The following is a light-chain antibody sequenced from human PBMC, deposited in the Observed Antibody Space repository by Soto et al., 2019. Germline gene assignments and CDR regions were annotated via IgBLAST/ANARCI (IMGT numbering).Light chain of an antibody. CDR1: SSDVGGYND. Sequence: QSALTQPPSASGTPGQSVAISCTGTSSDVGGYNDVSWYQQHPGKAPKLMIYEVNKGPSGVPDRFSGPKSGNPASVTVSGLQAEDEGDYSCSSYAGSRNVFGTGTKAPV. V-gene: IGLV2-8*01. CDR2: EVN. J-gene: IGLJ1*01. CDR3: SSYAGSRNV.